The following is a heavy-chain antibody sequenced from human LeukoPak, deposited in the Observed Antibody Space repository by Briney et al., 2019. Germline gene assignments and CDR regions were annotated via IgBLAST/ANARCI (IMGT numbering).Heavy chain of an antibody. CDR3: GREKEEMVRAPYAFGI. D-gene: IGHD3-10*01. CDR1: GFTFSSQV. V-gene: IGHV3-23*01. J-gene: IGHJ3*02. CDR2: VSTGGDDT. Sequence: GGSLRLSCTASGFTFSSQVMSWVRQAPGKGLEWVSVVSTGGDDTKYGDSVKGRFTISRDNSKSTLYLQMNSLRAEDTAVYYCGREKEEMVRAPYAFGIWGQGTMVTVSS.